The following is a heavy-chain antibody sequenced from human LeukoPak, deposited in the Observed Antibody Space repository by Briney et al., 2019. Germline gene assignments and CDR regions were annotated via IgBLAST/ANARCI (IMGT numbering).Heavy chain of an antibody. CDR2: IFSTGSA. CDR1: GDSLNTYY. CDR3: ARGWQANWFDP. V-gene: IGHV4-59*01. J-gene: IGHJ5*02. D-gene: IGHD2-15*01. Sequence: SETLSLICTVSGDSLNTYYWSWIRQSPGKGPEWIACIFSTGSASYNPSLRSRVAISVDTSKNQFSLKLFSVIAADTAVYYCARGWQANWFDPWGQGTLVTVSS.